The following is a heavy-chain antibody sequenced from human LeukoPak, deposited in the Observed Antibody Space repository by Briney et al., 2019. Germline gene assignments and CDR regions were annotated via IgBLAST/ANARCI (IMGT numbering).Heavy chain of an antibody. CDR3: ARTKPLDPFDL. CDR1: GGSISSYY. V-gene: IGHV4-59*01. Sequence: PWETLSLTCTVSGGSISSYYWSWIRQPPGKGLEWIGYIYYSGNTYYNPSLKSRVTISVDTSKNQFSLKVNSVTAADTAVYYCARTKPLDPFDLWGQGTLVTVSS. CDR2: IYYSGNT. J-gene: IGHJ3*01.